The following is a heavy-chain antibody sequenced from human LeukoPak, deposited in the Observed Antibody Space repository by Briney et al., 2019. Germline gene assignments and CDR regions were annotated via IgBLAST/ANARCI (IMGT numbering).Heavy chain of an antibody. Sequence: ASVKVSCKASVYTFTSYGISWVRQAPGQGLEWMGWISAYNGNTNYAQKLQGRVTMTTDTSTSTAYMELRSLRSDDTAVYYCARTPFIVVVVPAALAYYYGMDVWGQGTTVTVSS. J-gene: IGHJ6*02. CDR1: VYTFTSYG. V-gene: IGHV1-18*01. D-gene: IGHD2-2*01. CDR2: ISAYNGNT. CDR3: ARTPFIVVVVPAALAYYYGMDV.